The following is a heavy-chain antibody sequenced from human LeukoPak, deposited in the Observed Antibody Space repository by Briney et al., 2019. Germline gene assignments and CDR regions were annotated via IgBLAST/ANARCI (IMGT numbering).Heavy chain of an antibody. D-gene: IGHD6-13*01. V-gene: IGHV3-33*01. Sequence: GGSLRLSCAASGFTFSSYGMHWVRQAPGKGLEWVAVIWYDGSNKYYADSVKGRFTISRDNSKNTLYLQINSLRAEDTAVYYCARGIATGIDFFDPWGQGTLVTVSS. CDR2: IWYDGSNK. CDR3: ARGIATGIDFFDP. CDR1: GFTFSSYG. J-gene: IGHJ5*02.